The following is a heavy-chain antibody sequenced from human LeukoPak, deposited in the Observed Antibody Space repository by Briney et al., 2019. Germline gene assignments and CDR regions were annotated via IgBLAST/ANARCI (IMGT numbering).Heavy chain of an antibody. J-gene: IGHJ6*03. CDR3: ARDGRYRVPMDV. D-gene: IGHD2-2*01. Sequence: GGSLRLSCAASGFTFSSYGMHWVRQAPGKGLEWVAFIRYDGSNKYYADSVKGRFTISRDNAKNSLYLQMNSLRAEDTAVYYCARDGRYRVPMDVWGKGTTVTISS. V-gene: IGHV3-30*02. CDR1: GFTFSSYG. CDR2: IRYDGSNK.